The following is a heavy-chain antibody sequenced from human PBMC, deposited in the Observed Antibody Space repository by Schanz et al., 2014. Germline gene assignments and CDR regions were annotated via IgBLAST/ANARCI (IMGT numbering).Heavy chain of an antibody. J-gene: IGHJ6*02. CDR1: GGSISSGGYS. Sequence: QLHQWGAGLLKPSETLSLTCAVSGGSISSGGYSWSWIRQPPGKGLEWIGYIFFRGSTYYNPSLKSRVTISIDTSKNQFSLRLTSVTAADTAVYYCYGMDVWGQGTTVTVSS. V-gene: IGHV4-30-4*07. CDR3: YGMDV. CDR2: IFFRGST.